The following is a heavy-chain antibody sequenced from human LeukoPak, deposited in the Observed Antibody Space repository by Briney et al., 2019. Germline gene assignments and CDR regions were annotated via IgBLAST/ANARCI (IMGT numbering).Heavy chain of an antibody. V-gene: IGHV4-39*01. J-gene: IGHJ6*02. CDR1: GGSISSSSYY. D-gene: IGHD5-18*01. Sequence: SETLSLTCTVSGGSISSSSYYWGWIRQPPGKGLEWIGSIYYSGSTYYNPSLKSRVTISVDTSKNQFSLKLSSVTAADTAVYYCARGRYSYGILDYYYYGMDVWGQGTTVTVSS. CDR2: IYYSGST. CDR3: ARGRYSYGILDYYYYGMDV.